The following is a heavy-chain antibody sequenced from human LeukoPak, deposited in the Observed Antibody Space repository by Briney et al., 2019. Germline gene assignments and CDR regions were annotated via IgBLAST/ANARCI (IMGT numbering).Heavy chain of an antibody. V-gene: IGHV4-59*01. D-gene: IGHD2-15*01. CDR1: GGSISTSY. CDR2: IHYSGSS. CDR3: ARGGGTFDY. Sequence: SETLSLTCTVSGGSISTSYWTWIRQPPGKGLEWIGYIHYSGSSNYNPSLKGRVTMSADTSKNQVSLELSSVTPADTAVYFCARGGGTFDYWGQGTLVTVSS. J-gene: IGHJ4*02.